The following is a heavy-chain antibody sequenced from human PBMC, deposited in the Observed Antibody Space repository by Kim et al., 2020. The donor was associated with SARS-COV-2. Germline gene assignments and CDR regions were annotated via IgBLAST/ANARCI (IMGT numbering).Heavy chain of an antibody. D-gene: IGHD6-19*01. Sequence: GGSLRLSCAASGFTFDDYAMHWVRQAPGKGLEWVSGISWNSGSIGYADSVKGRFTISRDNAKNSLYLQMNSLRAEDTALYYCAKGSSANEGAFDIWGQGTMVTVSS. CDR2: ISWNSGSI. V-gene: IGHV3-9*01. J-gene: IGHJ3*02. CDR1: GFTFDDYA. CDR3: AKGSSANEGAFDI.